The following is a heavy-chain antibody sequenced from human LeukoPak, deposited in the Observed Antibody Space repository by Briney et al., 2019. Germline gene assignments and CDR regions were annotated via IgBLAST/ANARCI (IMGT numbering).Heavy chain of an antibody. D-gene: IGHD3-22*01. CDR2: ISWNSGSI. J-gene: IGHJ4*02. Sequence: PGGSPRLSCAASGFTFDDYAMHWVRQAPGKGLEWVSGISWNSGSIGYADSVKGRFTISRDNAKNSLYLQMNSLRAEDTALYYCAKEVDYYDSSGYIDYWGQGTLVTVSS. V-gene: IGHV3-9*01. CDR1: GFTFDDYA. CDR3: AKEVDYYDSSGYIDY.